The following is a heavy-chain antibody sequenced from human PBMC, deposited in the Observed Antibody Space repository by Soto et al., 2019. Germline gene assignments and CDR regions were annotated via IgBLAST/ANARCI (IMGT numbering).Heavy chain of an antibody. CDR3: ARDPNESGGSYWGGYYYYGMDV. CDR1: GYTFTSCY. J-gene: IGHJ6*02. Sequence: GASVKVSCKASGYTFTSCYMRWVRQAPGQGLEWMGIINPSGGSTSYAQKFQGRVTMTRDTSTSTVYMELSSLRSEDTAVYYCARDPNESGGSYWGGYYYYGMDVWGQGTTVTVSS. D-gene: IGHD1-26*01. V-gene: IGHV1-46*01. CDR2: INPSGGST.